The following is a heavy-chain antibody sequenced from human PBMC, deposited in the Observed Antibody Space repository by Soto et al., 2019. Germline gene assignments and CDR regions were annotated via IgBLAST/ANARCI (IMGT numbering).Heavy chain of an antibody. CDR2: IYYTGTT. CDR1: GGSISSYY. Sequence: SETLSLTCTVSGGSISSYYWSWIRQPPGKGLEWIGYIYYTGTTNYNPSLKSRATILVDRSKNQFSLKLSSVTAADTAVYYCARHFDGYNAAYPFVYWGQGTLVTVSS. D-gene: IGHD5-12*01. V-gene: IGHV4-59*08. J-gene: IGHJ4*02. CDR3: ARHFDGYNAAYPFVY.